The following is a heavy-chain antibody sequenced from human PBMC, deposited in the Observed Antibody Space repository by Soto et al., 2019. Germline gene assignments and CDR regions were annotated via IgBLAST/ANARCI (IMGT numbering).Heavy chain of an antibody. Sequence: LQESGPGLVKPSETLSLTCSVFGDSISSRSYYWAWIRRPPGMGLEWIASISYTGNTYYNPSLTSRAAISGDTSKNQFHLKLSFVTAADTAVYYCARFSWYDGDSITNYYMDFWGNGATVTVSS. CDR3: ARFSWYDGDSITNYYMDF. D-gene: IGHD6-13*01. J-gene: IGHJ6*03. V-gene: IGHV4-39*01. CDR1: GDSISSRSYY. CDR2: ISYTGNT.